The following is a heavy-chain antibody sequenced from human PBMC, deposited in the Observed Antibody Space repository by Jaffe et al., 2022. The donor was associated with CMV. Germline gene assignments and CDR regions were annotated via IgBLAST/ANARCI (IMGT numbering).Heavy chain of an antibody. Sequence: QVQLVQSGAEVKKPGASVKVSCKASGYTFTSYGISWVRQAPGQGLEWMGWISAYNGNTNYAQKLQGRVTMTTDTSTSTAYMELRSLRSDDTAVYYCARVGVPTYYYDSSGWGDAFDIWGQGTMVTVSS. CDR2: ISAYNGNT. CDR3: ARVGVPTYYYDSSGWGDAFDI. V-gene: IGHV1-18*04. CDR1: GYTFTSYG. J-gene: IGHJ3*02. D-gene: IGHD3-22*01.